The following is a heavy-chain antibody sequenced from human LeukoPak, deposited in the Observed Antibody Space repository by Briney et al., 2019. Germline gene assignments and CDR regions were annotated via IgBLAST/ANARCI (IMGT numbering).Heavy chain of an antibody. Sequence: SETLSLTCSVSGGSISGYYWSWIRQPAGKGLEWIGHIYNSGTINYNPSLKGRVTMSVDTSKNHFSLKLRSVTAADTAVYYCAGDKYSNYGNWLVPWGQGTRVTVSS. D-gene: IGHD4-11*01. CDR1: GGSISGYY. V-gene: IGHV4-4*07. J-gene: IGHJ5*02. CDR3: AGDKYSNYGNWLVP. CDR2: IYNSGTI.